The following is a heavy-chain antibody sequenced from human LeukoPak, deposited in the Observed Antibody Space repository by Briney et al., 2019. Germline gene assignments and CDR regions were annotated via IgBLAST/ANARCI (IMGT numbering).Heavy chain of an antibody. D-gene: IGHD3-22*01. Sequence: PGGSLRLSCAASGFTFSSYAMSWVRQAPGKGLEWVSAISGSGGSTYYADSVKGRFTISRDNSKNTLYLQMNSLRAEDTAVYYCARAGGDTYYYDSSGYSVDYWGQGTLVTVSS. J-gene: IGHJ4*02. CDR1: GFTFSSYA. CDR3: ARAGGDTYYYDSSGYSVDY. CDR2: ISGSGGST. V-gene: IGHV3-23*01.